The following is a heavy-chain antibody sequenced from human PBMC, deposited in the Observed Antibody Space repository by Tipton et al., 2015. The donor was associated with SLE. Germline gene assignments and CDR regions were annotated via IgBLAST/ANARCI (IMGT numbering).Heavy chain of an antibody. CDR1: GGSISNRSYS. Sequence: TLSLTCTISGGSISNRSYSWGWIRQPPGKGLEWIGTIYYGASTYYTPSLKSRVTISVDTSKSQFSLKLNSVTAADTAVYYCARHPLGYSGYDSPLAYWGQGTLATVSS. D-gene: IGHD5-12*01. V-gene: IGHV4-39*01. J-gene: IGHJ4*02. CDR3: ARHPLGYSGYDSPLAY. CDR2: IYYGAST.